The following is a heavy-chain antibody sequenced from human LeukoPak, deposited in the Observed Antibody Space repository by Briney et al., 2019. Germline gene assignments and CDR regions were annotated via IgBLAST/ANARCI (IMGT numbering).Heavy chain of an antibody. CDR2: INHSGST. Sequence: SETLSLICAVYGGSFSGYYWSWIRQPPGKGLEWIGEINHSGSTNYNPSLKSRVTISVDTSKNQFSLKLSSVTAADTAVYYCARRRPRPQQLVLLDYWGQGTLVTVSS. J-gene: IGHJ4*02. D-gene: IGHD6-13*01. CDR3: ARRRPRPQQLVLLDY. V-gene: IGHV4-34*01. CDR1: GGSFSGYY.